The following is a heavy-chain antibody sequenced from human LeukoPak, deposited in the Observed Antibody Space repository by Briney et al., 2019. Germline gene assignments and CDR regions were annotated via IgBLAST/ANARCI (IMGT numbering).Heavy chain of an antibody. CDR3: AKKSNYDSSGYYYI. J-gene: IGHJ4*02. CDR1: GFTFSSYS. D-gene: IGHD3-22*01. V-gene: IGHV3-21*04. Sequence: PGGSLRLSCAASGFTFSSYSMNWVRQAPGKGLEWVSSISSSSSYIYYADSVKGRFTISRDNSKNTLYLQMNSLRAEDTAVYYCAKKSNYDSSGYYYIWGQGTLVTVSS. CDR2: ISSSSSYI.